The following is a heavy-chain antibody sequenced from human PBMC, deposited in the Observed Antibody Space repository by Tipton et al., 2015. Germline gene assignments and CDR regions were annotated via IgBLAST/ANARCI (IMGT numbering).Heavy chain of an antibody. CDR3: ARARGRHGGLFDS. Sequence: QLVQSGAEVMKPGASVKVSCKASGYTFSSYDINWVRQATGQGLEWMGWVNPNSGNTYYAQKFQGRVTMTRKTSISTAYMELSSLRSDDTAVYYCARARGRHGGLFDSWGQGILVTVSS. V-gene: IGHV1-8*01. J-gene: IGHJ4*02. D-gene: IGHD4-23*01. CDR1: GYTFSSYD. CDR2: VNPNSGNT.